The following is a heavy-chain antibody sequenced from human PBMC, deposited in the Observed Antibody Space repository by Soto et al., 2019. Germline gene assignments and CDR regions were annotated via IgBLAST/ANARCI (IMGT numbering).Heavy chain of an antibody. V-gene: IGHV3-30*18. D-gene: IGHD2-15*01. J-gene: IGHJ6*03. CDR2: ISYDGSNK. CDR3: AKDRLKWDIVVVVDVGLYMDV. Sequence: QVQLVESGGGVVQPGRSLRLSCAASGFTFSSYGMHWVRQAPGKGLEWVAVISYDGSNKYYADSVKGRFTISRDNSKNTLYLQMNSLRAEDTAVYYCAKDRLKWDIVVVVDVGLYMDVWGKGTKVTVSS. CDR1: GFTFSSYG.